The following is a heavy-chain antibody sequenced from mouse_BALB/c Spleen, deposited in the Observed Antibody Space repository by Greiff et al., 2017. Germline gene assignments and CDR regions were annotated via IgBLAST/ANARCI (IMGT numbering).Heavy chain of an antibody. CDR2: INPSSGYT. Sequence: VQLQQSAAELARPGASVKMSCKASGYTFTSYTIHWVKQRPGQGLEWIGYINPSSGYTEYNQKFKDKTTLTADKSSSTAYMQLSSLTSEDSAVYYCARCTTVPQMDFDVWGAGTTVTVSS. D-gene: IGHD1-1*01. CDR1: GYTFTSYT. CDR3: ARCTTVPQMDFDV. J-gene: IGHJ1*01. V-gene: IGHV1-4*02.